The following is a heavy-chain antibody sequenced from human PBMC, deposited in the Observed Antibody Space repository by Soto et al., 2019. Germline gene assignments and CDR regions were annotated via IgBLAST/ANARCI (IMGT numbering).Heavy chain of an antibody. V-gene: IGHV3-33*01. Sequence: PWGSLRLSCAASGFTFSSYGMHWVRQAPGKGLEWVAVIWYDGSNKYYADSVKGRFTISRDNSKNTLYLQMNSLRAEDTAVYYCARDGGIAARGRYYYYYYGMDVWGQGTTVTVSS. CDR1: GFTFSSYG. J-gene: IGHJ6*02. CDR3: ARDGGIAARGRYYYYYYGMDV. D-gene: IGHD6-6*01. CDR2: IWYDGSNK.